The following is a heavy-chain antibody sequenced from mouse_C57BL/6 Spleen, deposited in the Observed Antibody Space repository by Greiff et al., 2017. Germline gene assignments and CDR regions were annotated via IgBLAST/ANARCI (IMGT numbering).Heavy chain of an antibody. D-gene: IGHD3-1*01. CDR3: AKLPGGDY. Sequence: VQLQQPGPELVKPGASVKLSCKASGYTFTSYDINWVKQRPGQGLEWIGWIYPRDGSTKYNEKFKGKATLTVDTSSSTAYMELHSLTSEDSAVYCWAKLPGGDYWGQGTSVTVSS. V-gene: IGHV1-85*01. CDR2: IYPRDGST. CDR1: GYTFTSYD. J-gene: IGHJ4*01.